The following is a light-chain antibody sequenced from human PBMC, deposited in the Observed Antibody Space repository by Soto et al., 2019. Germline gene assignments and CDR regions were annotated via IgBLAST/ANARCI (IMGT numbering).Light chain of an antibody. CDR3: AVWDDSLSGRV. Sequence: QSVLTQPPSASGTPGQRVTISCSGSSSNIGINYVYWYQHLPGTAPKLLIYRNNQRPSGVPDRFSGSKSGTSASLAISGLRSEDEADYYCAVWDDSLSGRVFGGGTKLTVL. CDR2: RNN. CDR1: SSNIGINY. J-gene: IGLJ3*02. V-gene: IGLV1-47*01.